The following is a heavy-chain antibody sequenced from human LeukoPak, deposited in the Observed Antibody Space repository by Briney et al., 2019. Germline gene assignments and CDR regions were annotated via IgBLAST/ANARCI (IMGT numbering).Heavy chain of an antibody. CDR2: ISWDGGST. CDR3: AKDYGSGSYADYYYMDV. J-gene: IGHJ6*03. D-gene: IGHD3-10*01. V-gene: IGHV3-43*01. CDR1: GFTFDDYT. Sequence: GGSLRLSCAASGFTFDDYTMHWVRQAPGKGLEWVSLISWDGGSTYYADSVKGRFTISRDNSKNSLYLQMNSLRTEDMALYYCAKDYGSGSYADYYYMDVWGKGTTVTVSS.